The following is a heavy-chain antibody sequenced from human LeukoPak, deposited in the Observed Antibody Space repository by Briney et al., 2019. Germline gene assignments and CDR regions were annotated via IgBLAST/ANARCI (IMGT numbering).Heavy chain of an antibody. V-gene: IGHV3-30*04. CDR1: GFTFSSYA. CDR3: AREGGNYYAEYFQH. D-gene: IGHD3-10*01. Sequence: GGSLRLSCAASGFTFSSYAMHWVRQAPGKGLEWVAVISYDGSNKYYADSLKGRFTISRDNSKNTLYLQMNSLRAEDTAVYYCAREGGNYYAEYFQHWGQGTLVTVSS. CDR2: ISYDGSNK. J-gene: IGHJ1*01.